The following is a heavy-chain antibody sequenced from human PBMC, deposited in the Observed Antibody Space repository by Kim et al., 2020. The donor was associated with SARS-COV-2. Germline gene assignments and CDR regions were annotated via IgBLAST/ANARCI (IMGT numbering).Heavy chain of an antibody. CDR1: GGSISSGGYY. Sequence: SETLSLTCTVSGGSISSGGYYWSWIRQHPGKGLEWIGYIYYSGRTYYNPSLKSRVTISVDTSNNQFSLKLSSVTAADTAVYYCARGSGITIFGVVMIDAFDIWGQGTMVTVSS. D-gene: IGHD3-3*01. V-gene: IGHV4-31*03. CDR3: ARGSGITIFGVVMIDAFDI. CDR2: IYYSGRT. J-gene: IGHJ3*02.